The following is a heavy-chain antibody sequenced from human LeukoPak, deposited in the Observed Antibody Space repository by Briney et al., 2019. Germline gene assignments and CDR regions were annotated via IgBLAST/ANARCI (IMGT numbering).Heavy chain of an antibody. CDR2: ISYDGSVN. D-gene: IGHD2-15*01. J-gene: IGHJ4*02. CDR3: AKDMVAMTDRVLNTAMDY. CDR1: GFPFSIYG. V-gene: IGHV3-30*18. Sequence: GGSLRLSCAASGFPFSIYGMHWVRQAPGKGLEWLAVISYDGSVNYYADSVKAQFTISRDNSKNTLYLQMNSLRPEDTAVYYCAKDMVAMTDRVLNTAMDYWGQGTLVTVSS.